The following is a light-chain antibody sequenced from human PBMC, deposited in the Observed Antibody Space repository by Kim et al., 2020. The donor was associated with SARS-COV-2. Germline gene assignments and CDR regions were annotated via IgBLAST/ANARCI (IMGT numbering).Light chain of an antibody. CDR3: QAWDSSTVV. Sequence: SWSPVKTASMTCAGDKLGDKYACWYQQKPGQSPGLVLYQDSKRPSVIPERFSGSNSGNTAILTISGTQAMDEADYYCQAWDSSTVVFGGGTQLTVL. CDR2: QDS. J-gene: IGLJ2*01. V-gene: IGLV3-1*01. CDR1: KLGDKY.